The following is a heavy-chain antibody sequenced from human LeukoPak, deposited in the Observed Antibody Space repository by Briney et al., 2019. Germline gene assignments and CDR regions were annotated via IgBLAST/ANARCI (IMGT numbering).Heavy chain of an antibody. CDR2: ISAYNGNT. V-gene: IGHV1-18*01. CDR3: ARDGALGPERPPDY. D-gene: IGHD1-1*01. CDR1: HYTFTSYG. Sequence: EASVKVSCKASHYTFTSYGISWVRQAPGQGLEWMGWISAYNGNTNYTQKFQGRVTMTTDTSTSTAYMELRSLRSDDTAVYYCARDGALGPERPPDYWGQGTLVTVSS. J-gene: IGHJ4*02.